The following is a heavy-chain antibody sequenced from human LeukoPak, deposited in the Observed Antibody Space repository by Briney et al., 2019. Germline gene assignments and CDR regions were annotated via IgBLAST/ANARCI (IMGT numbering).Heavy chain of an antibody. Sequence: SETLSLTCTVSGYSISSGYYWGWIRQPPGKGLEWIGSIYHSGSTYYNPSLKSRVTISVDTSKNQFSLKLSSVTAADTAVYYCASGDMVRGVPFDYWGQGTLVTVSS. CDR2: IYHSGST. CDR3: ASGDMVRGVPFDY. CDR1: GYSISSGYY. D-gene: IGHD3-10*01. J-gene: IGHJ4*02. V-gene: IGHV4-38-2*02.